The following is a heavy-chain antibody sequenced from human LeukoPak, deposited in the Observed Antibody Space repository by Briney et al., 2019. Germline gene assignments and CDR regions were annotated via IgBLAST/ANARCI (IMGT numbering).Heavy chain of an antibody. CDR2: IYHSGST. J-gene: IGHJ4*02. CDR1: GGSISSYY. Sequence: SETLSLTCTVSGGSISSYYWSWIRQPPGKGLEWIGYIYHSGSTNYNPSLKSRVTISVDTSKNQFSLKLSSVTAADTAVYYCARVGSGKGSYYFDYWGQGTLVTVSS. D-gene: IGHD2-15*01. V-gene: IGHV4-59*01. CDR3: ARVGSGKGSYYFDY.